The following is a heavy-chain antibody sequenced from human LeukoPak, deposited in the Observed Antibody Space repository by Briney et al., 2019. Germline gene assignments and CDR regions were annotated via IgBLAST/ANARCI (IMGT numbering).Heavy chain of an antibody. CDR2: ISNDGSRK. CDR1: GFTFSRHG. J-gene: IGHJ2*01. D-gene: IGHD3-3*01. CDR3: ARDPILRFLEWTPYFDL. Sequence: QPGGSLRLSCAPSGFTFSRHGMHWVRRAPGKGLEWVAIISNDGSRKYYAHSVEGRFTISRDNSKNTLYLQMDSLRAEDTAVYYCARDPILRFLEWTPYFDLWGRGTLVTVSS. V-gene: IGHV3-30*03.